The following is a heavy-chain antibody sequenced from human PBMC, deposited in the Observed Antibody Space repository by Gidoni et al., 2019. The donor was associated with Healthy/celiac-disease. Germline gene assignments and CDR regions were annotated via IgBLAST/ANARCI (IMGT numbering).Heavy chain of an antibody. CDR3: ARDGLFWSGYYSLNWFDP. D-gene: IGHD3-3*01. J-gene: IGHJ5*02. Sequence: QVPLVQPGAEVMKPGASVKVSCKASGYIFTGYYMHWVRQAPGQGLEWMGWIKPNSGGTNYAQKFQGRVTMTRDTSISTAYMELSRLRSDDTAVYYCARDGLFWSGYYSLNWFDPWGQGTLVTVSS. CDR2: IKPNSGGT. V-gene: IGHV1-2*02. CDR1: GYIFTGYY.